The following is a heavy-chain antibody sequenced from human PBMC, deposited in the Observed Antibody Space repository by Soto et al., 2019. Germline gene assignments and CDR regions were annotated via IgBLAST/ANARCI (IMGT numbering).Heavy chain of an antibody. V-gene: IGHV1-18*01. Sequence: QVPLVQSGAEVKKPGASVKVSCKASGYTFSNYGISWVRQAPGQGLEWMGTISVYNGDTNYAQNFQGRVTMTTDTSTSTAHMEVRSLRSDDTAVYYCARTDSGDYVPPLDYWGQGTLVTVSS. J-gene: IGHJ4*02. CDR1: GYTFSNYG. CDR2: ISVYNGDT. D-gene: IGHD4-17*01. CDR3: ARTDSGDYVPPLDY.